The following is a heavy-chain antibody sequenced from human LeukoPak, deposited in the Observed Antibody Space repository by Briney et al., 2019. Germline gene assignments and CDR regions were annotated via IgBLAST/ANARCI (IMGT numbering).Heavy chain of an antibody. CDR3: AKPPACSSTSCSDY. CDR2: TRYDGSNK. J-gene: IGHJ4*02. V-gene: IGHV3-30*02. CDR1: GFTFLSYG. D-gene: IGHD2-2*01. Sequence: PGGSLRLSCAASGFTFLSYGMHWVRQAPGKGLEWVAFTRYDGSNKYYADSVKGRFTISRDNSKNTLYLQMNSLRAEDTAVYYCAKPPACSSTSCSDYWGQGTLVTVSS.